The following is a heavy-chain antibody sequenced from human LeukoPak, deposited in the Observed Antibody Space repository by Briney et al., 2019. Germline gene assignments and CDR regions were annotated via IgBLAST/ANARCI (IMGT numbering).Heavy chain of an antibody. V-gene: IGHV4-59*11. J-gene: IGHJ3*02. CDR1: GGSISSHY. CDR3: ARDYGDYSKDAFDI. CDR2: IYYGGST. Sequence: SETLSLTCTVSGGSISSHYWSWIRQPPGKGLEWIGYIYYGGSTNYNPSLKSRVTISVDTSKNQFSLKLSSVTAADTAVYYCARDYGDYSKDAFDIWGQGTMVTVSS. D-gene: IGHD4-17*01.